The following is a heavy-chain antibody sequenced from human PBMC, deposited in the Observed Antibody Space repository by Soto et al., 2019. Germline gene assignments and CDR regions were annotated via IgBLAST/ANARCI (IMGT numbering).Heavy chain of an antibody. V-gene: IGHV3-53*01. D-gene: IGHD6-19*01. CDR1: GFTVSISY. CDR2: IYRDGST. CDR3: ARGKGIGWYESSDY. J-gene: IGHJ4*02. Sequence: EVQLVESGGGLIQPGESLRLSCAASGFTVSISYMSWVRQAPGKGLEWVSTIYRDGSTYYADSVEGRFTISRDNSKNTLYLQMNSPRAEDTATYYCARGKGIGWYESSDYWGQGTVVTVSS.